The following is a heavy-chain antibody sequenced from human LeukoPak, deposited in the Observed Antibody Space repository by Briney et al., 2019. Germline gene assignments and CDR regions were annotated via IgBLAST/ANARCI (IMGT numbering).Heavy chain of an antibody. D-gene: IGHD2-2*01. J-gene: IGHJ3*02. CDR1: GYTFTGYY. V-gene: IGHV1-2*02. CDR3: ARGRRYCSSTSCYFDAFDI. CDR2: INPNSGGT. Sequence: ASVKVSCKASGYTFTGYYMHWVRQAPGQGLEWMGWINPNSGGTNYAQKFQGRVTMTRDTSISTAYMELSRLRSDDTAVYYCARGRRYCSSTSCYFDAFDIWGQGTMVTVSS.